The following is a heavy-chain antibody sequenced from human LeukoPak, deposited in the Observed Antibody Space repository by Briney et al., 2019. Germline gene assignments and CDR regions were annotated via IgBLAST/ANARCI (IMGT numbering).Heavy chain of an antibody. Sequence: SETLSLTCAVYGGSFSSYYWSWIRQPPGKGLEWIGYIYTSGSTNYNPSLKSRVTISVDTSKNQFSLKLSSVTAADTAVYYCARLGHYDSSGYYPYYFDYWGQGTQVTVSS. V-gene: IGHV4-4*09. J-gene: IGHJ4*02. CDR2: IYTSGST. D-gene: IGHD3-22*01. CDR1: GGSFSSYY. CDR3: ARLGHYDSSGYYPYYFDY.